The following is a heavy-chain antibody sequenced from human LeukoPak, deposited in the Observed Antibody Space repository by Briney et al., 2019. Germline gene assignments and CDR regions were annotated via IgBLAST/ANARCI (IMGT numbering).Heavy chain of an antibody. CDR2: IDSYGSST. J-gene: IGHJ4*02. CDR3: AKDRTRGSSGCLNY. Sequence: GGSLRLSCAASGFTFSSYWMHWVRQAPGKGLVWVSRIDSYGSSTSFADSVKGRFTISRDNAKNSLYLQMDSLRAEDTAVYYCAKDRTRGSSGCLNYWGQGTLVTVSS. CDR1: GFTFSSYW. D-gene: IGHD6-19*01. V-gene: IGHV3-74*01.